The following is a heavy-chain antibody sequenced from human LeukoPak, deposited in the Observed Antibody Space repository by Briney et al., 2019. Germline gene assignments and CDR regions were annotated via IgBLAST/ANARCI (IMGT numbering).Heavy chain of an antibody. CDR1: GGSISSYY. D-gene: IGHD2-2*01. V-gene: IGHV4-4*07. CDR3: ARGQYHLLYWYYDL. J-gene: IGHJ2*01. Sequence: SETLSLTCTVSGGSISSYYWSWIRQPAGKGLEWIGRIYSSGSTNYNPSLKSRVTMSVDTSKNQFSLKLSSVTAADTAVYYCARGQYHLLYWYYDLWGRSTLVTVSS. CDR2: IYSSGST.